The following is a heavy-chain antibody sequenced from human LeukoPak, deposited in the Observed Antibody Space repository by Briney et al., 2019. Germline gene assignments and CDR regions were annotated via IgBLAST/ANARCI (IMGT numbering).Heavy chain of an antibody. Sequence: GGSLRLSCAASGFTFSSYNMNWVRQAPGKGLEWVSSITSSSYIYYADSVKGRFTISRDNAKNSLYLQMDSLRVEDTAGYYCARDPYSGNYGAYYYYYMDVWGKGTTVTVSS. CDR2: ITSSSYI. CDR1: GFTFSSYN. V-gene: IGHV3-21*06. CDR3: ARDPYSGNYGAYYYYYMDV. D-gene: IGHD1-26*01. J-gene: IGHJ6*03.